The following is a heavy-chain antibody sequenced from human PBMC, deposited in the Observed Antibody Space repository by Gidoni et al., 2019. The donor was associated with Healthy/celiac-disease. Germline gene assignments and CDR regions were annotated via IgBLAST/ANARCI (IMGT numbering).Heavy chain of an antibody. D-gene: IGHD3-10*01. CDR2: ISSSSSDT. CDR1: GFTFSDYY. J-gene: IGHJ6*02. Sequence: QVQLVESGGGLVKPGGSLRLSCAASGFTFSDYYMSWIRQAPGKGLEWVSYISSSSSDTNYADSVKCRFTISRDNAKNSLYLQMNSLRAEDTAVYYCARDPPYGSGDYYYGMDVWGQGTTVTVSS. CDR3: ARDPPYGSGDYYYGMDV. V-gene: IGHV3-11*06.